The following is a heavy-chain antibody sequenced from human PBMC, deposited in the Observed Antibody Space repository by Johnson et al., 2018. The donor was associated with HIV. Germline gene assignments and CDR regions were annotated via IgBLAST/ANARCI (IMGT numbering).Heavy chain of an antibody. CDR3: AKDRRQSSWELLDDAFDI. CDR1: GFTFSSYG. V-gene: IGHV3-30*02. J-gene: IGHJ3*02. CDR2: IRYDGGNT. D-gene: IGHD1-26*01. Sequence: VQLVESGGGVVQPGGSLRLSCAASGFTFSSYGMHWVRQAPGKGLEWVAFIRYDGGNTYYADSVKGRFPISRDNSKNTLYLQMNSLRAEDTAVYYCAKDRRQSSWELLDDAFDIWGQGTMVTVSS.